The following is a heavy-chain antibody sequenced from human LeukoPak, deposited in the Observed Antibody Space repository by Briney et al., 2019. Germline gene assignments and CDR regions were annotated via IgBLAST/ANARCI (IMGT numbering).Heavy chain of an antibody. V-gene: IGHV4-39*02. D-gene: IGHD3-22*01. J-gene: IGHJ4*02. CDR3: ARDLVRWYDSSGGVY. Sequence: KPSETLSLTCTVSGGSISSSSYYWGWIRQPPGKGLEWIGSIYYSGSTYYNPSLKSRVTISVDTSKNQFSLKLSSVTAADTAVYYCARDLVRWYDSSGGVYWGQGTLVTVPS. CDR2: IYYSGST. CDR1: GGSISSSSYY.